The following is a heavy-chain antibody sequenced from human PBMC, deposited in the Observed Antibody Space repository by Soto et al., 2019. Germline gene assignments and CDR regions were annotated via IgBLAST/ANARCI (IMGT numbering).Heavy chain of an antibody. J-gene: IGHJ6*02. CDR3: ARHHGSPGSYFGMDV. D-gene: IGHD6-13*01. CDR1: GYSFTSYW. Sequence: PGESLKISCKGSGYSFTSYWINWVRQMPGKGLEWMGIIYPGDSDTRYSPSFQGQVTISADKSISTAYLQWRSLKASDIAMYYCARHHGSPGSYFGMDVWGQGTTVTVSS. CDR2: IYPGDSDT. V-gene: IGHV5-51*01.